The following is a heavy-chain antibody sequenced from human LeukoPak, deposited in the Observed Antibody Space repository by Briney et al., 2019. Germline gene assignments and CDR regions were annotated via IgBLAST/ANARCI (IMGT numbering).Heavy chain of an antibody. D-gene: IGHD3-9*01. J-gene: IGHJ5*02. CDR1: GYTLTELS. CDR2: FDPEDGET. Sequence: GASVKVSCKVSGYTLTELSLHWVRQAPGKGLEWMGGFDPEDGETIYAQKFQGRVTMTEDTSTDTAYMELSSLRSEDTAVYYCETHTARPLRYFDWLLRGDWFDPWGQGTLVTVSS. CDR3: ETHTARPLRYFDWLLRGDWFDP. V-gene: IGHV1-24*01.